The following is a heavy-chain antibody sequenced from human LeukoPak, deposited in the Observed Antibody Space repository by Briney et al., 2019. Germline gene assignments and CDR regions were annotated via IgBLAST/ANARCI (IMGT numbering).Heavy chain of an antibody. J-gene: IGHJ4*02. D-gene: IGHD3-10*01. CDR2: VKSKNAGGTT. CDR3: TTEYYGSDYY. Sequence: NPGGSLRLSCAASGFTFNTAWMSWVRQAPGKGLEWVGHVKSKNAGGTTDYAAPVKGRFTISRDDPKTTLYLQMNSLKTEDTAVYYCTTEYYGSDYYWGQGTLVTVSS. CDR1: GFTFNTAW. V-gene: IGHV3-15*01.